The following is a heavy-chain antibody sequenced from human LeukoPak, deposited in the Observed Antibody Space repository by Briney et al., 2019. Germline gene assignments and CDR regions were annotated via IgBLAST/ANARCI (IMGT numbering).Heavy chain of an antibody. CDR3: AKGAERITMVRGVIKVGYFDY. CDR2: VNGDGVNT. D-gene: IGHD3-10*01. CDR1: GFTFSNFA. V-gene: IGHV3-23*01. Sequence: PGGSLRLSCAASGFTFSNFAIHWVRQAPGKGLEWVSIVNGDGVNTYYADSVKGRFTISRDNSKNTVYLQMNSLRAEDTAVYYCAKGAERITMVRGVIKVGYFDYWGQGTLVTVSS. J-gene: IGHJ4*02.